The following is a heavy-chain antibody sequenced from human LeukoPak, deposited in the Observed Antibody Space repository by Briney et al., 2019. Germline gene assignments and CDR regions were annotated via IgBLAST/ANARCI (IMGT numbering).Heavy chain of an antibody. V-gene: IGHV3-64*01. CDR1: GFTFSGYG. Sequence: GGSLRLSCAAPGFTFSGYGMHWVRQAPGKGLEYVSGIRSNGGSTYYANSVKGRFTISRDNSKNTLYLQMASLRIDDMAVYYCTRGGEAAGDYWGQGALVTVSS. D-gene: IGHD6-13*01. J-gene: IGHJ4*02. CDR3: TRGGEAAGDY. CDR2: IRSNGGST.